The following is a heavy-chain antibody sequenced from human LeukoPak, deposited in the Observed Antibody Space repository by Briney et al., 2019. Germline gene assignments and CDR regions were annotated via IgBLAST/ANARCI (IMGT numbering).Heavy chain of an antibody. Sequence: ASMKVSCKASGYTFTSYYMHWVRQAPGQGLEWMGIINPSGGSTSYAQKFQGRVTMTRDMSTSTVYMELSSLRSEDTAVYYCARESTVTTVAFDIWGQGTMVTASS. J-gene: IGHJ3*02. D-gene: IGHD4-17*01. V-gene: IGHV1-46*01. CDR1: GYTFTSYY. CDR3: ARESTVTTVAFDI. CDR2: INPSGGST.